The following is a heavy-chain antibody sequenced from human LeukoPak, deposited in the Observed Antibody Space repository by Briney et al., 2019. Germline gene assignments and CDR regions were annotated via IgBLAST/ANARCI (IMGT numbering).Heavy chain of an antibody. CDR2: IYYSGST. CDR3: ASHGLWFGVLFPTFFDY. D-gene: IGHD3-10*01. CDR1: GGSISSSSYY. V-gene: IGHV4-39*01. J-gene: IGHJ4*02. Sequence: SETLSLTCTVSGGSISSSSYYWGWIRQPPGKGLEWIGSIYYSGSTYYNPSLKSRVTISVDTSKNQFSLKLSSVTAADTAVYYCASHGLWFGVLFPTFFDYWGQGTLVTVSS.